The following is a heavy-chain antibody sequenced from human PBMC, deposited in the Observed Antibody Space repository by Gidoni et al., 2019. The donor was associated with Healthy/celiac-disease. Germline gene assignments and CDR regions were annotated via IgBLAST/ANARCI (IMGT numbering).Heavy chain of an antibody. D-gene: IGHD6-19*01. Sequence: EVQLLESGGGLVQPGGSLRLSCAAPGFTFSRYAMSWVRQAPGKGLEWVSAISGSGGSTYYADSVKGRFTISRDNSKNTLYLQMNSLRAEDTAVYYCAKGGRSIAVAGTGDYWGQGTLATVSS. J-gene: IGHJ4*02. CDR1: GFTFSRYA. V-gene: IGHV3-23*01. CDR2: ISGSGGST. CDR3: AKGGRSIAVAGTGDY.